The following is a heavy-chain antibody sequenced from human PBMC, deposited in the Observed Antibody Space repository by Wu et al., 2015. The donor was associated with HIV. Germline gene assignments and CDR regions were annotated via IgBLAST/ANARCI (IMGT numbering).Heavy chain of an antibody. D-gene: IGHD3-3*01. V-gene: IGHV1-8*01. CDR3: ARGRGFLEFVIP. Sequence: QGQLVQSGAEMKKPGASVKVSCVASGYTFSSSDIHWVRQAPGQGLQWMGWMNPKSGNTGFAQNFQGRVTFTRNTSMTTAYLELRSLRSDDTAVYYCARGRGFLEFVIPWGQGTLVTVSS. CDR2: MNPKSGNT. CDR1: GYTFSSSD. J-gene: IGHJ5*02.